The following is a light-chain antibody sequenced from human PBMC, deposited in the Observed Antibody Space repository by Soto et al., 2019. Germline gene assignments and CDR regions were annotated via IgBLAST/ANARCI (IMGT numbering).Light chain of an antibody. CDR3: QTWDTGIRV. Sequence: QLVLTQSPSASASLGASVKLTCTLSSGHSNYVIAWHQQQPEKGPRYLMKLNSDDSHSKGAGIPDHFSGSSSGAERYLTISSLQSEDEADYYCQTWDTGIRVFGGGTKLTVL. J-gene: IGLJ2*01. V-gene: IGLV4-69*01. CDR2: LNSDDSH. CDR1: SGHSNYV.